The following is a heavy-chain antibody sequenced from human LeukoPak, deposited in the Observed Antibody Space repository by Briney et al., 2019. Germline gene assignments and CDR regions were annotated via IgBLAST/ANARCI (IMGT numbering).Heavy chain of an antibody. CDR1: GGTFSSYA. Sequence: SVKVSCKASGGTFSSYAISWVRQAPGQGLEWMGGIIPIFGTANYAQKFQGRVTITADKSTSTAYMELSSLRSEDTAVYYCARDVREPHYYGSGSYYNTPYYYYYGMDVWGKGTTVTVSS. D-gene: IGHD3-10*01. CDR2: IIPIFGTA. CDR3: ARDVREPHYYGSGSYYNTPYYYYYGMDV. J-gene: IGHJ6*04. V-gene: IGHV1-69*06.